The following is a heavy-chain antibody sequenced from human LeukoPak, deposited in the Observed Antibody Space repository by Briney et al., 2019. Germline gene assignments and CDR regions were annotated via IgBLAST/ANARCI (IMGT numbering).Heavy chain of an antibody. CDR1: GASINTADYY. D-gene: IGHD4-17*01. J-gene: IGHJ4*01. CDR3: ARDRYGDFEDY. CDR2: ISYSVTP. V-gene: IGHV4-30-4*08. Sequence: SQTLSLTCNVSGASINTADYYWTWIRQPPGKGLDWIGYISYSVTPYYNPSLNSRVTISLDTSKNKFSLKLNSVNAADTAMYYCARDRYGDFEDYWGHGTLVTVSS.